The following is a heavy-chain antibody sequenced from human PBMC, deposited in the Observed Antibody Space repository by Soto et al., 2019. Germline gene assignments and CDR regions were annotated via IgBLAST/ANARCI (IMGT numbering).Heavy chain of an antibody. V-gene: IGHV1-69*13. CDR2: IIPIFGTA. CDR3: ARGTGVANYYYYGMDV. CDR1: GGTFSSYA. D-gene: IGHD3-3*01. J-gene: IGHJ6*02. Sequence: GASVKVSCKASGGTFSSYAISWVRQAPGQGLEWMGGIIPIFGTANYAQKFQGRVTITADESTSTAYMELSSLRSEDTAVYYCARGTGVANYYYYGMDVWGQGTTVTVSS.